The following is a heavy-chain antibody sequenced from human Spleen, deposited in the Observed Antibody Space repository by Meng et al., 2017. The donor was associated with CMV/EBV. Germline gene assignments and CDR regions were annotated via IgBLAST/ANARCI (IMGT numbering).Heavy chain of an antibody. CDR2: ISADNGDT. Sequence: ASVKVSCKASGYTFSTYGVTWVRQAPGQGLEWMGWISADNGDTNYAQKVQGRVTMTTDTSTRTAYMELRSLESDDTAVYYCARGEYCTSSSCYWDLWGQGTLVTVSS. V-gene: IGHV1-18*01. J-gene: IGHJ5*02. CDR1: GYTFSTYG. CDR3: ARGEYCTSSSCYWDL. D-gene: IGHD2/OR15-2a*01.